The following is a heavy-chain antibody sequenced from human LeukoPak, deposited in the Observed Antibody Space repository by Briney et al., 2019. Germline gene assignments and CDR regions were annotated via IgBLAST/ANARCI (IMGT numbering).Heavy chain of an antibody. V-gene: IGHV3-23*01. CDR2: ISGSGGST. J-gene: IGHJ4*02. CDR3: AKDSFSAMASERFDY. D-gene: IGHD5-18*01. Sequence: GGSLRLSCAASGFTFSNSAMSWVRQAPGKGLEWVSAISGSGGSTYYADSVKGRFTISRDNSKNTLYLQMNSLRAEDTAVYYCAKDSFSAMASERFDYWGQGTLVTVSS. CDR1: GFTFSNSA.